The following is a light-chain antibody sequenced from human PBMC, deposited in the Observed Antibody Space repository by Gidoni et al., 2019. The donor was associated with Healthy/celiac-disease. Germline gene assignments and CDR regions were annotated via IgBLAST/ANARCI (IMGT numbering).Light chain of an antibody. CDR1: SSYVGGYNY. J-gene: IGLJ2*01. CDR2: EVS. V-gene: IGLV2-14*01. CDR3: SSYTSSSTKV. Sequence: QSALTQPASVSGSPGQSITISCTGTSSYVGGYNYVSWYQQHPGKAPKLMIYEVSNRPSGVPDRFSGSKSGNTASLTISGLQAEDEADYYCSSYTSSSTKVFGGGTKLTVL.